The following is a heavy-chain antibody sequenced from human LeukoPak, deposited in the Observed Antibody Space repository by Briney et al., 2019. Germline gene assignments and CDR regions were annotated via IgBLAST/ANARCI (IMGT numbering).Heavy chain of an antibody. D-gene: IGHD2-2*01. CDR3: ARDEALSPSSPNWFDP. Sequence: ASVKVSCKASGYTFTRYGINWVRQAPGQGLEWMGWISAYRGDTNYAKKVQGRVTMTTDTSTSTACMQLRSLRSDDTAVYYCARDEALSPSSPNWFDPWGQGTLVTVSS. J-gene: IGHJ5*02. V-gene: IGHV1-18*01. CDR2: ISAYRGDT. CDR1: GYTFTRYG.